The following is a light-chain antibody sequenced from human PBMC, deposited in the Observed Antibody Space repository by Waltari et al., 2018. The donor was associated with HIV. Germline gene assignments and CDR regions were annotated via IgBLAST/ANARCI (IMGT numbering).Light chain of an antibody. V-gene: IGLV2-14*01. J-gene: IGLJ3*02. Sequence: QSALTQPASVSGSPGQSITISCTGPSSDVGGYNYGSWYQHHPGYAPKLIIYEVSYRPSGVSDRFSGSKSGNTASLTISGLQAEDETDYYCSSYTSSSTWVFGGGTKLTVL. CDR1: SSDVGGYNY. CDR2: EVS. CDR3: SSYTSSSTWV.